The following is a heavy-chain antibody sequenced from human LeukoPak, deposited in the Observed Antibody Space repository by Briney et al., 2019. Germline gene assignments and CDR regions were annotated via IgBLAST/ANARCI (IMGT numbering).Heavy chain of an antibody. V-gene: IGHV3-7*01. D-gene: IGHD3-22*01. CDR2: IKQDGSEK. J-gene: IGHJ4*02. CDR3: ARDKYYDRYFDS. CDR1: GFTFNSNW. Sequence: GGSLRLSCAASGFTFNSNWMSWVRQAPGKGLARVANIKQDGSEKYYVDSVEGRFTISRDNAKNSLSLQMNSLRAEDTAVYYCARDKYYDRYFDSWGQGTLVTVSS.